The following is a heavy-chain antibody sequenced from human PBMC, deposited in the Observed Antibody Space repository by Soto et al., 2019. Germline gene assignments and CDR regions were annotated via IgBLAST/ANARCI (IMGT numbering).Heavy chain of an antibody. CDR1: GFTFSIYT. Sequence: QAQVVESGGGVVQPGRSLRLSCVGSGFTFSIYTMHWVRQAPGKGLEWLTSISYDGNIKYYEDSVRGRFTISRDNSRDTLFLQMNSLRPDDTALYYCVLRGTATVAFDIWGQGTMVTVSS. CDR2: ISYDGNIK. CDR3: VLRGTATVAFDI. J-gene: IGHJ3*02. D-gene: IGHD1-7*01. V-gene: IGHV3-30-3*01.